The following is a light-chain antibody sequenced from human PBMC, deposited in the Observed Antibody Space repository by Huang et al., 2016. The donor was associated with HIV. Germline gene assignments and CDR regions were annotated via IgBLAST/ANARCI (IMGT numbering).Light chain of an antibody. V-gene: IGKV3-20*01. CDR1: QRVSSNC. J-gene: IGKJ2*01. CDR3: QQYGDSPQT. CDR2: GAA. Sequence: IVLTQSPGTLSLSPRERATLSCRASQRVSSNCLAWYQQKPGQAPRLLIDGAASRATGIPERFSGSGSGTDFTLTINRLEPEDFAVYFCQQYGDSPQTFGQGTRLEIK.